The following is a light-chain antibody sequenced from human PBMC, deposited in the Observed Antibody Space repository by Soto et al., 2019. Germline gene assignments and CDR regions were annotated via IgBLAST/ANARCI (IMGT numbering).Light chain of an antibody. CDR3: QQRSNWLT. J-gene: IGKJ4*01. V-gene: IGKV3-11*01. Sequence: EIVLTQSPAILSLSPGERATLCCRASQSVSSYLAWYQQKPGQAPRLLNYDASNRATGIPARFSGSGSGTDFTLTISSLEREDFAVYYCQQRSNWLTFGGGTKVEIK. CDR1: QSVSSY. CDR2: DAS.